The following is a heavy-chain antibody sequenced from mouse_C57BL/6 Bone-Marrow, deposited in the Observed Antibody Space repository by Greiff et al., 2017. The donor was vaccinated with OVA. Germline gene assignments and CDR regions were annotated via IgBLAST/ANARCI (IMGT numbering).Heavy chain of an antibody. J-gene: IGHJ1*03. V-gene: IGHV1-69*01. D-gene: IGHD1-1*01. CDR2: IDPSDSYT. Sequence: QVQLQQPGAELVMPGASVKLSCKASGYTFTSYWMHWVKQRPGQGLEWIGEIDPSDSYTNYNQKFKGKSTLTVDKSSSTAYMQLSSLPAEDSAVYYCARGKYYGSSYLDWYFDVWGTGTTVTVSS. CDR3: ARGKYYGSSYLDWYFDV. CDR1: GYTFTSYW.